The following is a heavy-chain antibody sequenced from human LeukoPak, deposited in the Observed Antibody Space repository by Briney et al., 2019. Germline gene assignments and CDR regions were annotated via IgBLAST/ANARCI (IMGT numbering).Heavy chain of an antibody. CDR2: ISYSGSA. CDR3: ARGQLGSGMDDP. J-gene: IGHJ5*02. V-gene: IGHV4-59*01. Sequence: SETLSLTCTVTGVSITSYHWSWIRQPPWKGLEWIGYISYSGSANYNPSLKSRATILLDTSKNQFSLRLTSVTPADTAVYYCARGQLGSGMDDPWGQGTLVTVSS. CDR1: GVSITSYH. D-gene: IGHD3-10*01.